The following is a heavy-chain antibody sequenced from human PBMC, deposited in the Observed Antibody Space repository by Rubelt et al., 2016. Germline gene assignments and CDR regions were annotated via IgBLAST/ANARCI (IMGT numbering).Heavy chain of an antibody. CDR1: GFTFSSYW. D-gene: IGHD6-6*01. CDR2: INSHGSST. Sequence: EVQLVESGVGLVQPGGSLSLSCTASGFTFSSYWMHWVRQAPGKGLVWVSRINSHGSSTVYADSVTGRFTIPRDTAKNTLYLQMNSLRVEDTALYYCARASPGMDVWGRGTTVTVSS. CDR3: ARASPGMDV. V-gene: IGHV3-74*02. J-gene: IGHJ6*02.